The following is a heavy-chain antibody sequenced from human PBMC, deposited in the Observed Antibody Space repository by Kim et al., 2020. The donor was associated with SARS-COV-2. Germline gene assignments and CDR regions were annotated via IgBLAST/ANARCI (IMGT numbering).Heavy chain of an antibody. D-gene: IGHD3-10*01. J-gene: IGHJ4*02. Sequence: SETLSLTCAVSGGSISSSNWWSWVRQPPGKGLEWIGEIYHSGSTNYNPSLKSRVTISVDKSKNQFSLKLSSVTAADTAVYYCARVLGGSGSTLDYWGQGTLVTVSS. V-gene: IGHV4-4*02. CDR3: ARVLGGSGSTLDY. CDR2: IYHSGST. CDR1: GGSISSSNW.